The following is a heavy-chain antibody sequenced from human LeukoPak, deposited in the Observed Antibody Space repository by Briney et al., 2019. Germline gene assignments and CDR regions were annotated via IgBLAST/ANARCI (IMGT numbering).Heavy chain of an antibody. CDR2: ITSSSDYT. D-gene: IGHD1-1*01. J-gene: IGHJ5*02. Sequence: GGSLRLSCVDSGFSFSNYHMSWIRQAPGKGLEWLSYITSSSDYTNYADSVKGRFTISRDNAKKSLYLQMNSLRAEDTAVYYCARVGSGTWFDPWGQGTLVTVSS. V-gene: IGHV3-11*06. CDR3: ARVGSGTWFDP. CDR1: GFSFSNYH.